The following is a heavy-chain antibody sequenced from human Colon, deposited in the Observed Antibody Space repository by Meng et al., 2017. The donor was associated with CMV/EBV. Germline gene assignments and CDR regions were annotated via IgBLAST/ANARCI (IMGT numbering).Heavy chain of an antibody. J-gene: IGHJ4*02. Sequence: GGSLRLSCTASGFTFGDYAVIWVRQAPGKGLECVGFTTSKRYGGTTEYAASVKGRFSISRDDSKSIAYLQMNSLRTDDTAVYYCTRVGTLRQHHFDYWGQGTLVTVSS. CDR2: TTSKRYGGTT. V-gene: IGHV3-49*04. D-gene: IGHD1-14*01. CDR3: TRVGTLRQHHFDY. CDR1: GFTFGDYA.